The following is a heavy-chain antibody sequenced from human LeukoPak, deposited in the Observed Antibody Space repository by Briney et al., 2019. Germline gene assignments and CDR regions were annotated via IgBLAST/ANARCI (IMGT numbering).Heavy chain of an antibody. CDR3: ARVSDHYFDY. V-gene: IGHV5-51*01. CDR2: IYPGDSDT. CDR1: GYSFTSYW. J-gene: IGHJ4*02. D-gene: IGHD1-14*01. Sequence: GESLKISCQASGYSFTSYWIGWVRQLPGKGLEWMGIIYPGDSDTRYSPSFQGQVTISADKSISTAYLRWSSLKASDIAMYYCARVSDHYFDYGGQGTLATVSS.